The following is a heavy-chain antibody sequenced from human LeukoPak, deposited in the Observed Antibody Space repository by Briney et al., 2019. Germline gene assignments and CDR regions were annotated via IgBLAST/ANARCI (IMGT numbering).Heavy chain of an antibody. V-gene: IGHV4-59*01. CDR2: IYYSGST. CDR1: GGSISSYY. J-gene: IGHJ4*02. Sequence: SETLSLTCTVSGGSISSYYWSWIRQPPGKGLEWIGYIYYSGSTNYNPSLKSQVTISVDTSKNQFSLKLSSVTAADTAVYYCARGYYGSGSYSPFDYWGQGTLVTVSS. CDR3: ARGYYGSGSYSPFDY. D-gene: IGHD3-10*01.